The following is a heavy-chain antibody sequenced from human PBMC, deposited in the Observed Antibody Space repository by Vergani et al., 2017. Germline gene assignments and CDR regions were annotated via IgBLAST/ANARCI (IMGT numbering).Heavy chain of an antibody. Sequence: QVQLQESGPGLVKPSETLSLTCTVSGGSISSYYWSWIRQPAGKGLEWIGRIYTSGSTNYNPSLKRRVSMSVDTSKNQFSLKLSSVTAADTAVYYCARAGYSSEATRPENWYFDLWGRGTLVTVSS. D-gene: IGHD6-25*01. CDR1: GGSISSYY. CDR3: ARAGYSSEATRPENWYFDL. CDR2: IYTSGST. J-gene: IGHJ2*01. V-gene: IGHV4-4*07.